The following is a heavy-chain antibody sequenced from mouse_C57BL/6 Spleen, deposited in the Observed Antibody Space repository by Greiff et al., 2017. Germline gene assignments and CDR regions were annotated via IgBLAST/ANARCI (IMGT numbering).Heavy chain of an antibody. J-gene: IGHJ3*01. CDR1: GYSFTGYY. Sequence: VQLKESGPELVKPGASVKISCKASGYSFTGYYMNWVKQSPEQSLEWIGEINPSTGGTPYNQKFKAKATLTVDKSSSTAYMQLKSLTSEDSAVYYCASDYSNHWFAYWGPGTLVTVSA. V-gene: IGHV1-42*01. CDR3: ASDYSNHWFAY. D-gene: IGHD2-5*01. CDR2: INPSTGGT.